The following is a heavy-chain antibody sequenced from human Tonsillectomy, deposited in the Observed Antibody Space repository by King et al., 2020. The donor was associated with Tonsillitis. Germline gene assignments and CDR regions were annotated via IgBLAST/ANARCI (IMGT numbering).Heavy chain of an antibody. D-gene: IGHD3-22*01. Sequence: VQLVESGGGVVQPGRSLRLSCAASGFTFSSYGMHWVRQAPGKGLEWVAVISYDGSNKYYADSVKGRFTISRDNSKNTLYLQMNSLRAEDTAEYYCANGGPWYDSSGYYVVDYWGQGTLVTVSS. CDR1: GFTFSSYG. J-gene: IGHJ4*02. CDR3: ANGGPWYDSSGYYVVDY. V-gene: IGHV3-30*18. CDR2: ISYDGSNK.